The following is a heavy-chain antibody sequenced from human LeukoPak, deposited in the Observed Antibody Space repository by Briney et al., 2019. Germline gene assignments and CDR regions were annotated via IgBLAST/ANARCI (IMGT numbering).Heavy chain of an antibody. CDR3: ASIVVVWHRWFDP. J-gene: IGHJ5*02. Sequence: SETLSLTCAVYGGSFSGYYWSWIRQPPGKGLERIGEINHSGSTNYNPSLKSRVTISVHTSKNQFSLKLSSVTAADTAVYYCASIVVVWHRWFDPWGQGTLVTVSS. CDR1: GGSFSGYY. V-gene: IGHV4-34*01. CDR2: INHSGST. D-gene: IGHD3-22*01.